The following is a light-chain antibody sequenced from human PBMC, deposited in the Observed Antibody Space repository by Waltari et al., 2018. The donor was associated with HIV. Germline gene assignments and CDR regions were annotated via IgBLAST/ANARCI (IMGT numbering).Light chain of an antibody. CDR1: RSNIGAGFF. J-gene: IGLJ2*01. CDR3: QSYDSSLRASV. V-gene: IGLV1-40*01. Sequence: QSALTQPPSVSGAPGQRVTISCTRNRSNIGAGFFVHWYQHLPGTAPKLLVYSDINRPSGVPDRFSGSKSGTSASLVITGLQAEDEADYYCQSYDSSLRASVFGGGTKLTVL. CDR2: SDI.